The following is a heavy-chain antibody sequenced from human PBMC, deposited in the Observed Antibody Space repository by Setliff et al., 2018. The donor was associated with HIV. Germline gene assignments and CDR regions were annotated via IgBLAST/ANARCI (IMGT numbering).Heavy chain of an antibody. CDR1: GGSISSHY. CDR2: IYYSGST. V-gene: IGHV4-59*08. J-gene: IGHJ4*02. D-gene: IGHD2-21*01. CDR3: ARGKRFRFPFDS. Sequence: SETLSLTCTVSGGSISSHYWSWIRQPPGKGLEWIGGIYYSGSTNYNPSLKSRVTLSLDTSKNQFSLKLSSVTAADTAVYYCARGKRFRFPFDSWGQGVLVTVSS.